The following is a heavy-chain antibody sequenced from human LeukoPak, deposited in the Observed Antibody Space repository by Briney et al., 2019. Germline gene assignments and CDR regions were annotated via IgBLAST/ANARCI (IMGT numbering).Heavy chain of an antibody. CDR2: INPSGGST. V-gene: IGHV1-46*01. Sequence: ASVKVSCKASGCTFTSYYMHWVRQAPGQGLEWMGIINPSGGSTSYAQKSQGRVTMTRDTSTSTVYMELSSLRSEDTAVYYCARGGASDAFDIWGQGTMVTVSS. CDR3: ARGGASDAFDI. J-gene: IGHJ3*02. CDR1: GCTFTSYY.